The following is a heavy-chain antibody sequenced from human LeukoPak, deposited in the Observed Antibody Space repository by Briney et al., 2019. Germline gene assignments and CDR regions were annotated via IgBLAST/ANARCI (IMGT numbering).Heavy chain of an antibody. J-gene: IGHJ5*02. CDR2: ISYDGSNK. Sequence: GGSLRLSCAASGFTFSSYGMHWVRQAPGKGLEWVAVISYDGSNKYYADSVKGRFTISRDNSKNTLYLQMNSLRAEDTAVYYCGGVRGQIDPWGQGTLVTVSP. CDR1: GFTFSSYG. V-gene: IGHV3-30*03. D-gene: IGHD3-10*01. CDR3: GGVRGQIDP.